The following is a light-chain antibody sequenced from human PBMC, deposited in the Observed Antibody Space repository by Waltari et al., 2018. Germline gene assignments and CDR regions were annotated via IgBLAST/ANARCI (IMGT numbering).Light chain of an antibody. Sequence: DIQMTQSPSSLSASVGDRVTITCQASQDISNYLNWYQQKTGKAPKLLIYDASNLETGVTSRFSGSGSGTDFTFTISSLQPEDIATYYCQQYDNLPRTFGQGTKLEIK. J-gene: IGKJ2*01. CDR3: QQYDNLPRT. CDR2: DAS. CDR1: QDISNY. V-gene: IGKV1-33*01.